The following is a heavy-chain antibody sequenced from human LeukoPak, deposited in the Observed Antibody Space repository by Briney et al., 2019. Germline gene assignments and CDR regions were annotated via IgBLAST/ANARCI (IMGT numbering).Heavy chain of an antibody. Sequence: GGSLRLSCAASGFTFSSYEMNWVRQAPGKGLEWVSYICSSGSTIYYADSVKGRFTISRDNAKNSLYLQMNSLRAEDTAVYYCARDRDPKYYDFWSGYYKGDYYYYYGMDVWGQGTTVTVSS. D-gene: IGHD3-3*01. CDR2: ICSSGSTI. CDR3: ARDRDPKYYDFWSGYYKGDYYYYYGMDV. V-gene: IGHV3-48*03. J-gene: IGHJ6*02. CDR1: GFTFSSYE.